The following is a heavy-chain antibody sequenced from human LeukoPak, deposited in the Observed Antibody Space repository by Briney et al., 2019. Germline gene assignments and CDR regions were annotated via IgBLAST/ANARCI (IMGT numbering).Heavy chain of an antibody. CDR1: GFTFDDYA. V-gene: IGHV3-9*01. Sequence: GWSLRLSRAASGFTFDDYAMHWVRQAPGKGLEWVSGISWNSGSIGYADSVKGRFTISRDNAKNSLYLQMNSLRAEDTALYYCAKDITMVRGVIIGEGYWGQGTLVTVSS. D-gene: IGHD3-10*01. J-gene: IGHJ4*02. CDR2: ISWNSGSI. CDR3: AKDITMVRGVIIGEGY.